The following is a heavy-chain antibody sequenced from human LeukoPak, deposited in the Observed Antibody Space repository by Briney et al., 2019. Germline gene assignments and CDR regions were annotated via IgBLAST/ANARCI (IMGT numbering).Heavy chain of an antibody. CDR1: GFTFTDYA. Sequence: GGSLRLSCAVSGFTFTDYAMNWVRQAPGKGLEWVSGISGTGTNTYYADYVKGRFTISRDNSKNTLYLQMSSLRAEDTAVYYCAKDFGMGYSSPTFFVYWGQGTLVTVSS. V-gene: IGHV3-23*01. CDR3: AKDFGMGYSSPTFFVY. J-gene: IGHJ4*02. D-gene: IGHD6-13*01. CDR2: ISGTGTNT.